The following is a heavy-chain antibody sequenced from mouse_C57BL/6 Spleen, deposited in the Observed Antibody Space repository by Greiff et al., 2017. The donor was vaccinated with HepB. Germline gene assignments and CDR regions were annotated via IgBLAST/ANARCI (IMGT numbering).Heavy chain of an antibody. CDR3: ATDYGSSPYAMDY. J-gene: IGHJ4*01. CDR2: IDPSDSYT. Sequence: QVQLQQPGAELVRPGTSVKLSSKASGYTFTSYWMHWVKQRPGQGLEWIGVIDPSDSYTNYNQKFKGKATLTVDTSSSTAYMQLSSLTSEDSAVYYCATDYGSSPYAMDYWGQGTSVTVSS. CDR1: GYTFTSYW. V-gene: IGHV1-59*01. D-gene: IGHD1-1*01.